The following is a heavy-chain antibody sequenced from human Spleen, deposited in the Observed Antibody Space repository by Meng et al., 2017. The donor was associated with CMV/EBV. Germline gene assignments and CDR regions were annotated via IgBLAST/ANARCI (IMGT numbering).Heavy chain of an antibody. CDR2: INHSGST. Sequence: YGRSFSGYYGSWIRQPPGKGLEWIGEINHSGSTNYNPSLKSRVTISVDTSKNQFSLKLSSVTAADTAVYYCARGGNYGSGSYFFDYWGQGTLVTVSS. CDR3: ARGGNYGSGSYFFDY. V-gene: IGHV4-34*01. D-gene: IGHD3-10*01. CDR1: GRSFSGYY. J-gene: IGHJ4*02.